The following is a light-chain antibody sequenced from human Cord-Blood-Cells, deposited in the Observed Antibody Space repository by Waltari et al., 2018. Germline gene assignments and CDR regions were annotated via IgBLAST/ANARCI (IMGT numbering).Light chain of an antibody. CDR1: SSDVGSYTL. V-gene: IGLV2-23*01. CDR3: CSYAGVWV. CDR2: EGS. J-gene: IGLJ3*02. Sequence: QSALTQPASVSWSPGQSLTISCPGTSSDVGSYTLVSWYQQHPGKAPKLMIYEGSKRPSGVSNRFSGSKSGNTASLTISGLQAEDEADYYCCSYAGVWVFGGGTKLTVL.